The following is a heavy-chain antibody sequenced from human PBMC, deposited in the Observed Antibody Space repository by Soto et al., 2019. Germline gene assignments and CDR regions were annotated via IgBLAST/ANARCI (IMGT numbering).Heavy chain of an antibody. CDR1: GGTFGSHG. V-gene: IGHV1-69*13. CDR3: ARGAMANFDY. Sequence: GASVKVSCKASGGTFGSHGIAWVRQAPGQGLEWMGGFIAMLGTPTYAKKVQGRATITADESLTSSYLELRSLRSEDTAVYFCARGAMANFDYWGQGTVVTVLL. J-gene: IGHJ4*02. CDR2: FIAMLGTP. D-gene: IGHD5-18*01.